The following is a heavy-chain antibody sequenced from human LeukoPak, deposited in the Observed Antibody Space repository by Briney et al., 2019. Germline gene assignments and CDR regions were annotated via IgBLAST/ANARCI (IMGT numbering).Heavy chain of an antibody. CDR1: GFTFSSYS. Sequence: PGGSLRLSCAASGFTFSSYSMNWVRQAPGKGLEWVSSISSSSSYIYYADSVKGRFTISRDNAKNSLYLQMNSLRAEDTAVYYCASDYYGSGSYSPNAFDIWGQGTMVTVSS. CDR3: ASDYYGSGSYSPNAFDI. CDR2: ISSSSSYI. J-gene: IGHJ3*02. V-gene: IGHV3-21*01. D-gene: IGHD3-10*01.